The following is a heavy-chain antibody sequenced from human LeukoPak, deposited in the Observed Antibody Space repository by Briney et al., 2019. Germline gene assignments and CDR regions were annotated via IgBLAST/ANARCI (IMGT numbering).Heavy chain of an antibody. V-gene: IGHV4-38-2*02. Sequence: SETLSLTCTVSGYSISSGYYWGWIRQPPGKGLEWIGSIYHSGSTYYNPSLKSRVTISIDTSKNQFSLKLSSVTAADTAVYYCARPLKYYGSSGPFDYWGQGTLVTVSS. CDR2: IYHSGST. CDR3: ARPLKYYGSSGPFDY. J-gene: IGHJ4*02. D-gene: IGHD3-22*01. CDR1: GYSISSGYY.